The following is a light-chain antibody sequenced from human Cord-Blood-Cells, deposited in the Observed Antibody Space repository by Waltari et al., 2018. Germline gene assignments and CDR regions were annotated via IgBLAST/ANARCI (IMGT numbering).Light chain of an antibody. V-gene: IGKV3-15*01. CDR1: PSVSSN. CDR3: QQYNNWPPWT. J-gene: IGKJ1*01. CDR2: GAS. Sequence: EIVMTQSPATLSVSPGERATLSCRASPSVSSNLAWYQQKPGQAPRLLIYGASTRATGMPSKFSGSGSGTEFTLTVSSLQSEDFAVYYCQQYNNWPPWTFGQGTKVEIK.